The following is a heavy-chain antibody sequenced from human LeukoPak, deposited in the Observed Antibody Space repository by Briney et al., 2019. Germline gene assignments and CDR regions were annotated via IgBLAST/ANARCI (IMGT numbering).Heavy chain of an antibody. CDR1: GFTFSSYG. V-gene: IGHV3-23*01. J-gene: IGHJ3*02. D-gene: IGHD3-10*01. CDR2: ISGSGGST. CDR3: ANRPFDYYGSGDGAFDI. Sequence: PGGTLRLSCAASGFTFSSYGMSWVRQAPGKGLEWVSAISGSGGSTYYADSVKGRFTISRDNSKNTLYLQMNSLRAGDTAVYYCANRPFDYYGSGDGAFDIWGQGTMVTVSS.